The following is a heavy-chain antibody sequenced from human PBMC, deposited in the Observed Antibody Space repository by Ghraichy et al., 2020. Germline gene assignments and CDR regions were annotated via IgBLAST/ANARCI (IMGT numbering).Heavy chain of an antibody. CDR3: ARVGNMYGTTSRDFWSGYLLYYYYYYMDV. V-gene: IGHV1-8*01. D-gene: IGHD3-3*01. CDR1: GYTFTSYD. J-gene: IGHJ6*03. CDR2: MNPNSGNT. Sequence: ASVKVSCKASGYTFTSYDINWVRQATGQGLEWMGWMNPNSGNTGYAQKFQGRVTMTRNTSISTAYMELSSLRSEDTAVYYCARVGNMYGTTSRDFWSGYLLYYYYYYMDVWGKGTTVTVSS.